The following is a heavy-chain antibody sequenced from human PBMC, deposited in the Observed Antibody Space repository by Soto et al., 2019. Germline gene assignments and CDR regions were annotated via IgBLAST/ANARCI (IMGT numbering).Heavy chain of an antibody. CDR2: ISAYNGNT. CDR1: GYTFTSYG. J-gene: IGHJ6*02. V-gene: IGHV1-18*01. Sequence: ASVKVSCKASGYTFTSYGISWVRQAPGQGLEWMGWISAYNGNTNYAQKLQGRVTMTTDTSTSTAYMELRSLRSDDTAVYYCARDDYSDSSGYYQIHYYYYYYGVDVWGQGTTVTVSS. D-gene: IGHD3-22*01. CDR3: ARDDYSDSSGYYQIHYYYYYYGVDV.